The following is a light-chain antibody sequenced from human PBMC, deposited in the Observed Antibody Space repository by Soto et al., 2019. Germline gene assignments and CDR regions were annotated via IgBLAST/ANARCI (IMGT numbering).Light chain of an antibody. CDR1: QSVSTY. V-gene: IGKV3-11*01. CDR2: DAS. CDR3: QQRSNFT. Sequence: EIVLTQSPATLSLSPGERATLSCRASQSVSTYLAWYQQKPDQAPRLLIYDASNRATGIPARFSGSGSGTEFTLSISSLEPEDFAVYYWQQRSNFTFGPGTKVHI. J-gene: IGKJ3*01.